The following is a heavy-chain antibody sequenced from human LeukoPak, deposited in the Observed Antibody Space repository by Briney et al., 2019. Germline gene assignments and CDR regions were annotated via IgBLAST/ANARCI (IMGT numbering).Heavy chain of an antibody. CDR2: IAGTNGRT. Sequence: GSLRLSSAASGFTFISNAISRGRQDPAERLQWVSAIAGTNGRTYYAASVKGRFTISRDNSKNTLYLQMNSLRDEDTAVYYCAKHYYDSSGTPRYFDYWGEGTLVTVSS. J-gene: IGHJ4*02. CDR3: AKHYYDSSGTPRYFDY. D-gene: IGHD3-22*01. V-gene: IGHV3-23*01. CDR1: GFTFISNA.